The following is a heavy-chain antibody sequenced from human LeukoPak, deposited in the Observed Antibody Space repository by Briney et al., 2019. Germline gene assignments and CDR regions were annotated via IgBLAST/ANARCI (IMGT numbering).Heavy chain of an antibody. CDR1: GFTLITYS. CDR3: ARNLGGYSYGSHFDY. Sequence: GGSLRLSCAASGFTLITYSMNWVRQAPGKGLEWVSYISSSSGTIYYADSVKGRFTISRDNAKNSLYLQMNSLRAEDTAVYYCARNLGGYSYGSHFDYWGQGTLVTVSS. J-gene: IGHJ4*02. D-gene: IGHD5-18*01. CDR2: ISSSSGTI. V-gene: IGHV3-48*04.